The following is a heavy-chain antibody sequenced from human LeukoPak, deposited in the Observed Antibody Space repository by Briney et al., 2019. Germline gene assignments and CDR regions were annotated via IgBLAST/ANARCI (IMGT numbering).Heavy chain of an antibody. CDR3: AREQLGGYYGMDV. Sequence: GGSLRLSCAASGFTFSSYWMSWVRQAPGKGLEWMANIKQDGSEKNYVDSVKGRFTISRDNAKKSLDLQMNSLRVDDTAVYYCAREQLGGYYGMDVWGQGTTVTVSS. D-gene: IGHD6-13*01. V-gene: IGHV3-7*01. J-gene: IGHJ6*02. CDR2: IKQDGSEK. CDR1: GFTFSSYW.